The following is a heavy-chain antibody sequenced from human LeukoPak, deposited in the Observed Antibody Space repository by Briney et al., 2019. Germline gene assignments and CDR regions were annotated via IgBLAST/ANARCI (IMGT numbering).Heavy chain of an antibody. Sequence: PGGSLRLSCAASGFTVSSNYMSWIRQPAGKGLEWIGRVHASGGINYNPSLRSRVTMSIDTSKNEFSLKLSSVIAADTAVYFCARGSMGGSGSYYKDHYYGMDVWGQGTTVTVSS. CDR1: GFTVSSNY. D-gene: IGHD3-10*01. CDR2: VHASGGI. J-gene: IGHJ6*02. V-gene: IGHV4-4*07. CDR3: ARGSMGGSGSYYKDHYYGMDV.